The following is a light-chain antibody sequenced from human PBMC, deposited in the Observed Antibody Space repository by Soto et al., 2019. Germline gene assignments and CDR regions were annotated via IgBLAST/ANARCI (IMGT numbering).Light chain of an antibody. Sequence: AIQMTQSPPSLSASVGDRVTITCRASQGIRDELGWYQQKAVKAPNLLIPAASRLQSGVTSRFSGRGPGKDFTLNISSLQPEHFATYYWLQDYDYPRTFRQGTKVDSK. CDR2: AAS. V-gene: IGKV1-6*01. CDR3: LQDYDYPRT. J-gene: IGKJ1*01. CDR1: QGIRDE.